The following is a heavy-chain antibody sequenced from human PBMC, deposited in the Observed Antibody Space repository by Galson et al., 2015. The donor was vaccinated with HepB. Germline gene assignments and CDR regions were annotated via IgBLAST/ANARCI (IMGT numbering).Heavy chain of an antibody. CDR1: GSIFSDYY. V-gene: IGHV3-11*01. CDR2: ISSSGGTTI. Sequence: SLRLSCAASGSIFSDYYMTWIRQAPGKGLEWISYISSSGGTTISYADSVKGRVTISRDNAKNSLYLQMNSLRVEDTPVYYCARATLGWFDPWGQGTLVTVSS. CDR3: ARATLGWFDP. D-gene: IGHD2/OR15-2a*01. J-gene: IGHJ5*02.